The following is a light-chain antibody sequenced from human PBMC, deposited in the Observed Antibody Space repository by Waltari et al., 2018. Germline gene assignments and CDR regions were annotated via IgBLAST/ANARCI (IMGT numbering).Light chain of an antibody. Sequence: DIVMTQSPDSLAVSLGERATINCKSSQSVFYSGNNRNYLAWYQQKPGQPPKLFIYWASTRESGVPDRFSGSGSGTDFTLTISSLQAEDVAVYYCQQYYSSPDTFGPGTKVDIK. CDR1: QSVFYSGNNRNY. J-gene: IGKJ3*01. CDR2: WAS. CDR3: QQYYSSPDT. V-gene: IGKV4-1*01.